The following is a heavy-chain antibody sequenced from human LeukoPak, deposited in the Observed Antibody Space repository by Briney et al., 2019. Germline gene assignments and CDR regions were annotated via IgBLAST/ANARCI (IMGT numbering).Heavy chain of an antibody. CDR3: ARDSSGWYYFDY. D-gene: IGHD6-19*01. V-gene: IGHV3-30*04. Sequence: GGSLRLSCAASGFTFSSYAMHWVRQAPGKGLEWVALISFDGSDKYYADSVKGRFTISRDNAKNSLYLQMNSLRAEDTAVYYCARDSSGWYYFDYWGQGTLVTVSS. CDR2: ISFDGSDK. J-gene: IGHJ4*02. CDR1: GFTFSSYA.